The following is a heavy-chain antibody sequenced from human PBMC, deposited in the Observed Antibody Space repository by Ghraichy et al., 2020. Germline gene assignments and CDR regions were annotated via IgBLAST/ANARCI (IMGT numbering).Heavy chain of an antibody. Sequence: GGSLRLSCAASGFTFSSYWMSWVRQAPGKGLEWVANIKQDGSEKYYVDSVKGRFTISRDNAKNSLYLQMNSLRAEDTAVYYCARSSTYQLPYYYYMDVWGKGTTATVSS. J-gene: IGHJ6*03. CDR1: GFTFSSYW. V-gene: IGHV3-7*01. CDR2: IKQDGSEK. CDR3: ARSSTYQLPYYYYMDV. D-gene: IGHD2-2*01.